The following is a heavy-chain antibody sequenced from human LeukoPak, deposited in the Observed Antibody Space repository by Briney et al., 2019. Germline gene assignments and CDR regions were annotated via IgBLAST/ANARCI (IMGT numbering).Heavy chain of an antibody. J-gene: IGHJ6*04. Sequence: PGGSLRLSCAASGFTFSSYSMNWVRQAPGKGLEWVSYISSSSSTIYYADSAKGRFTISRDNAKNSLYLQMNSLRAEDTAVYYCARGGPWYSSSSEPMADVWGKGTTVTVSS. CDR1: GFTFSSYS. V-gene: IGHV3-48*01. CDR3: ARGGPWYSSSSEPMADV. CDR2: ISSSSSTI. D-gene: IGHD6-6*01.